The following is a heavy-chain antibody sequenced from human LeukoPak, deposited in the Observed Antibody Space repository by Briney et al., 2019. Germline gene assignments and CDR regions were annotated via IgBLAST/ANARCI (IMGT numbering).Heavy chain of an antibody. Sequence: ASVKVSCKASGYTFTGYYMHWVRQAPGQGLEWMGWINPNSGGTNYAQKFQGRVTMTRDTSISTAYMELSRLRSDDTAVYYCARLVGAQGYFDYWGQGTLVTVSS. CDR3: ARLVGAQGYFDY. CDR1: GYTFTGYY. V-gene: IGHV1-2*02. J-gene: IGHJ4*02. D-gene: IGHD1-26*01. CDR2: INPNSGGT.